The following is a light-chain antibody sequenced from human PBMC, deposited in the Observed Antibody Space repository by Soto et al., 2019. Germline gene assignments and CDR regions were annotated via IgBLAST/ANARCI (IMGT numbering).Light chain of an antibody. CDR1: SSNIASNT. CDR3: AAWDDSLNGRV. Sequence: QSALTQPPSASGAPGQRVTISCSGSSSNIASNTVNWYQQLPGTAPKLLIYRSDQRPSGVPDRFSGSKSGTSASLAISGLQSEDEADYYCAAWDDSLNGRVFGTGTKVTVL. V-gene: IGLV1-44*01. CDR2: RSD. J-gene: IGLJ1*01.